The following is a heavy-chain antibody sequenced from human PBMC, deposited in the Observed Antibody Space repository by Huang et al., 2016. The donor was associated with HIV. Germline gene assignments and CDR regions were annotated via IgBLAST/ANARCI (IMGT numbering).Heavy chain of an antibody. J-gene: IGHJ4*02. D-gene: IGHD2-21*02. V-gene: IGHV4-59*11. CDR3: ARLGYCGGDCYSGPFDH. Sequence: QVQLQESGPGLVKPSETLSLTCIVSGGTIPNHYWSWIRQAPGKGLNWIGSIYYSGSTNYNPSLKSRVTMLVDRSKNQFSLKMSSVTAADTAVYYCARLGYCGGDCYSGPFDHWGQGIQVTVSS. CDR1: GGTIPNHY. CDR2: IYYSGST.